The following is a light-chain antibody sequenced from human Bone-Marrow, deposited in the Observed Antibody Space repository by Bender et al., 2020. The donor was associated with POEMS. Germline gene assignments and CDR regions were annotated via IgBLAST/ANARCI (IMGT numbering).Light chain of an antibody. CDR3: SSYTTRSTLV. J-gene: IGLJ2*01. CDR2: DDG. Sequence: SYVLTQPPSVSVAPGQTARITCGGDNIGSKSVHWYQQKPGQAPVLAIYDDGDRPSGVPERFSGSKSGSTASLTISGLQADDEADYYCSSYTTRSTLVFGGGTKLTVL. V-gene: IGLV3-21*02. CDR1: NIGSKS.